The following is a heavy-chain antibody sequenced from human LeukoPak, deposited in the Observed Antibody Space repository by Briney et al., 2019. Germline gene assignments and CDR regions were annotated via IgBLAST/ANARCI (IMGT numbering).Heavy chain of an antibody. Sequence: PGGSLRLSCAASGFTFSSYSMNWVRQAPGKGLEWVSSISSSSSYIYYADSVKGRFTISRDNAKNSLYLQMNSLRAEDTAVYYCARRTVRVRGGKPPPSRFDPWGQGTLVTVSS. CDR3: ARRTVRVRGGKPPPSRFDP. J-gene: IGHJ5*02. CDR1: GFTFSSYS. D-gene: IGHD3-10*01. V-gene: IGHV3-21*01. CDR2: ISSSSSYI.